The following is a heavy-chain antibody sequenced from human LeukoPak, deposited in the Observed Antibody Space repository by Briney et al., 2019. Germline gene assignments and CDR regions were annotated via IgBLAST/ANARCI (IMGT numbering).Heavy chain of an antibody. J-gene: IGHJ5*02. CDR3: ARGHGAGGSSDWFDP. CDR2: ISHSGNT. Sequence: PSGTLSLTCDVFGASITTSKWWSWVRQPPGKGLEWIGEISHSGNTNYNPSLKSRLIISVDKSRNNFSLRLNSVTAADTAVYYCARGHGAGGSSDWFDPWGQGTLVTVSS. CDR1: GASITTSKW. D-gene: IGHD3-10*01. V-gene: IGHV4-4*02.